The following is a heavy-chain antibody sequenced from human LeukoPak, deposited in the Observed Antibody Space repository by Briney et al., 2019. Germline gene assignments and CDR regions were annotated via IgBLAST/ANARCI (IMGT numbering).Heavy chain of an antibody. CDR3: ARDVGYYDSP. D-gene: IGHD3-22*01. CDR2: ISAYNGNT. V-gene: IGHV1-18*01. J-gene: IGHJ4*02. Sequence: ASVKVSCKASGGTFSSYAISWVRQAPGQGLEWMGWISAYNGNTNYAQKLQGRVTMTTDTSTSTAYMELRSLRSDDTAVYYCARDVGYYDSPWGQGTLVTVSS. CDR1: GGTFSSYA.